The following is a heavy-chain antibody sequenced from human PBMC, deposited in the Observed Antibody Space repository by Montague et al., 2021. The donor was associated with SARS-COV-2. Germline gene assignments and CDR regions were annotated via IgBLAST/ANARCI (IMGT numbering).Heavy chain of an antibody. CDR3: HYTGTYRNPGGT. CDR2: IFYPGTM. Sequence: SETLSLTCSVSGGIIRSSLNYWGWIRQPPGKSLEWIGCIFYPGTMYYNPSLKSRLTISVDTPNNRFSLKLDSVTVSDTAIYYCHYTGTYRNPGGTWGQGTLVTVSS. D-gene: IGHD1-26*01. V-gene: IGHV4-39*01. CDR1: GGIIRSSLNY. J-gene: IGHJ5*02.